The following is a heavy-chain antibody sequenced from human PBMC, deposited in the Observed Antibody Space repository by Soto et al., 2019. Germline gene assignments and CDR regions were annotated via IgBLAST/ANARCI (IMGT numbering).Heavy chain of an antibody. CDR3: ARQDHSRSSYGWVEP. CDR2: MYYSGST. CDR1: CDSIRSSN. D-gene: IGHD6-6*01. V-gene: IGHV4-59*01. Sequence: SETRSVTCTISCDSIRSSNWNWIQQPPGKGLEWIGYMYYSGSTNYNPSLKSRVTISVDTARNQFSLKLTPVTAADTAVYYCARQDHSRSSYGWVEPSGQAT. J-gene: IGHJ5*02.